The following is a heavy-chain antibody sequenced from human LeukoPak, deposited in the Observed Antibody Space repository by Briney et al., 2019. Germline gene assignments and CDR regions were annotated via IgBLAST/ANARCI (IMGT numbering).Heavy chain of an antibody. D-gene: IGHD3-3*01. V-gene: IGHV1-2*02. CDR3: ARDTYYYDFWSSYYNIDY. CDR1: GYTFTGYY. CDR2: INPNSGGT. J-gene: IGHJ4*02. Sequence: ASVKVSCKTSGYTFTGYYLHWVRQAPGQGLEWMGWINPNSGGTNFAQKFQGRVTMTRGTSISTAYMELSRLRSDDTAVYYCARDTYYYDFWSSYYNIDYWGQGTLVTVSS.